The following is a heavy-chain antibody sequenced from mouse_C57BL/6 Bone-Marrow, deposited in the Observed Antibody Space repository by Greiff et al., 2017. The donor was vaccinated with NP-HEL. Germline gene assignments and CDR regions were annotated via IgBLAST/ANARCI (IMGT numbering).Heavy chain of an antibody. J-gene: IGHJ4*01. D-gene: IGHD4-1*01. CDR2: IYPGGGYT. CDR3: ARRDWDAYAMDY. Sequence: QVQLQQSGAELVRPGTSVKMSCKASGYTFTNYWIGWAKQRPGHGLEWIGDIYPGGGYTNYNEKFKGKATLTADKSSSTAYMQFSSLTSEDSALYYGARRDWDAYAMDYWGQGTSVTVSS. V-gene: IGHV1-63*01. CDR1: GYTFTNYW.